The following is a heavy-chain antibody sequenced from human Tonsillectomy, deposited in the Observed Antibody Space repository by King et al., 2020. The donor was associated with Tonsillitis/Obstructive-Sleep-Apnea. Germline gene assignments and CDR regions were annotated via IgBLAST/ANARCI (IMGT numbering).Heavy chain of an antibody. J-gene: IGHJ6*03. D-gene: IGHD2-15*01. CDR1: GESFSGDY. V-gene: IGHV4-34*01. CDR3: ARVPTGYCSGGSCYSVPPYYMDV. CDR2: INHSEST. Sequence: VQLQQWGAGLLKPSETLSLTCAVYGESFSGDYWNLIRQPPGKGLEWIGEINHSESTNYNPSLKSRVTISVDTSKNQFSLRLSSVTAADTAVYYCARVPTGYCSGGSCYSVPPYYMDVWGKGTTVTVSS.